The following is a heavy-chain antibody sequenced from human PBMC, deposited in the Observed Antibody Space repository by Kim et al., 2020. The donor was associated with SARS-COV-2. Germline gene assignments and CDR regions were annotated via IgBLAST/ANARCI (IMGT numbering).Heavy chain of an antibody. Sequence: GGSLRLSCAASGFTFSSYGMHWVRQAPGKGLEWVAVISYDGSNKYYADSVKGRFTISRDNSKNTLYLQMNSLRAEETAVYYCARDLGSYSFTFDYWGQGTLVTVSS. CDR2: ISYDGSNK. CDR1: GFTFSSYG. J-gene: IGHJ4*02. CDR3: ARDLGSYSFTFDY. V-gene: IGHV3-33*05. D-gene: IGHD1-26*01.